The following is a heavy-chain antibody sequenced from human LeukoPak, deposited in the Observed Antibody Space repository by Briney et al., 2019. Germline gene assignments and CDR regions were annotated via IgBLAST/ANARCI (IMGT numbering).Heavy chain of an antibody. CDR1: GGSISTIGYS. J-gene: IGHJ3*02. CDR2: IYQSGST. CDR3: ARDSYYDNSGEGAFDI. D-gene: IGHD3-22*01. Sequence: SQTLSLTCDVSGGSISTIGYSWGWIRRPPGKGLEWIGYIYQSGSTSYNPSLQSRVTISIDRSKNQFSLKLSSVTAADTAVYYCARDSYYDNSGEGAFDIWGQGTMVTVSA. V-gene: IGHV4-30-2*01.